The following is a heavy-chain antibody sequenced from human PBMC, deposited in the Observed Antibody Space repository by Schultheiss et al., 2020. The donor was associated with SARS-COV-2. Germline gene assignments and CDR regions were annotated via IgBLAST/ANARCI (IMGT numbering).Heavy chain of an antibody. V-gene: IGHV4-61*05. CDR1: GGSISSSSYY. Sequence: SQTLSLTCTVSGGSISSSSYYWGWIRQPPGKGLEWIGEINHSGSTNYHPSLKSRVTISVDKSKNQFSLKLSSVTAADTAVYYCARGPAMIVVVITRRYYYYGMDVWGQGTTVTVSS. J-gene: IGHJ6*02. CDR3: ARGPAMIVVVITRRYYYYGMDV. CDR2: INHSGST. D-gene: IGHD3-22*01.